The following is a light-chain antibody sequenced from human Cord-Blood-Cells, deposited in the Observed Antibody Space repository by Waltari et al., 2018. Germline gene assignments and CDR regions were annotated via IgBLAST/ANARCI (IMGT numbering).Light chain of an antibody. Sequence: DIQLTQSPSFLSASVGDRVTITCRARQGISSYLAWYQQKPGKAPKLLIYAASTLQSGVPARFSGSGSGTEFTLTISSLQPEDFATYYCQQLNSYPITFGQGTRLEIK. CDR3: QQLNSYPIT. CDR1: QGISSY. V-gene: IGKV1-9*01. CDR2: AAS. J-gene: IGKJ5*01.